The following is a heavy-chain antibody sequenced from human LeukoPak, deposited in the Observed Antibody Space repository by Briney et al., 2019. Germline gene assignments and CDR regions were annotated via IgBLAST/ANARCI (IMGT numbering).Heavy chain of an antibody. D-gene: IGHD6-13*01. V-gene: IGHV3-23*01. CDR3: AKDEGSYSSSWYTARQEQAWSYYYGMDV. CDR1: GFTFSSYA. J-gene: IGHJ6*01. Sequence: PGGSLRLSCAASGFTFSSYAMSWVRQAPGKGLEWISAISVSGGSTYYADSVKGRFTISRDNSKNTLYLQMTSLRAEDTAVYYCAKDEGSYSSSWYTARQEQAWSYYYGMDVWGQGNTVTVSS. CDR2: ISVSGGST.